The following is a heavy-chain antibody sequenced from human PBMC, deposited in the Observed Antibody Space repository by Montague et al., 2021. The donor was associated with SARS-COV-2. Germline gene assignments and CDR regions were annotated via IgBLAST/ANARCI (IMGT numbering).Heavy chain of an antibody. CDR3: ARGLEGYSSGWYWDY. Sequence: SETLSLTCTVSGGSISSYYWSWIRQPPGKGLEWMGYIYYSGSTNYNPSLKSRVTISVDTSKNQFSLKLSSVTAADTAVYYCARGLEGYSSGWYWDYWGQGTLVTVSS. V-gene: IGHV4-59*08. CDR1: GGSISSYY. D-gene: IGHD6-19*01. J-gene: IGHJ4*02. CDR2: IYYSGST.